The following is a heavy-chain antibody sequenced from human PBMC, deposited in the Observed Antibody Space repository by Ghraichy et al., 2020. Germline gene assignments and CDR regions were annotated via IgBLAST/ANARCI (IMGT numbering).Heavy chain of an antibody. CDR1: GFTVSSNY. V-gene: IGHV3-53*01. J-gene: IGHJ6*02. Sequence: GSLRLSCAASGFTVSSNYMSWVRQAPGKGLEWVSVIYSGGSTYYADSVKGRFTISRDNSKNTLYLQMNSLRAEDTAVYYCARDWPSYDSSGLYYYYYGMDVWGQGTTVTVSS. CDR3: ARDWPSYDSSGLYYYYYGMDV. D-gene: IGHD3-22*01. CDR2: IYSGGST.